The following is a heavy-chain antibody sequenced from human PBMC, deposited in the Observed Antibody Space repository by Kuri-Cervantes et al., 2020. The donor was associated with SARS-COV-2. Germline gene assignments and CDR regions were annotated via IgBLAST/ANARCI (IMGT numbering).Heavy chain of an antibody. Sequence: SQTLSLTCAVSGYPISSGYYWGWIRQPPGKGLEWIGSIYHSGSTYYNPSLKSRVTISVDTSKNQFSLKLSSVTAADTAVYYCARESSSSWYWFDPWGQGALVTVSS. CDR1: GYPISSGYY. CDR2: IYHSGST. D-gene: IGHD6-13*01. CDR3: ARESSSSWYWFDP. V-gene: IGHV4-38-2*02. J-gene: IGHJ5*02.